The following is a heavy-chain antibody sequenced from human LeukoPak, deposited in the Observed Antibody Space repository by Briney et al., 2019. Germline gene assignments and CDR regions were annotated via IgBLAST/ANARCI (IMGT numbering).Heavy chain of an antibody. D-gene: IGHD4-17*01. V-gene: IGHV1-2*02. CDR2: INPNSGGT. Sequence: ASVKVSFKASGYTFTGYYMHWVRQATGQGLEWMGWINPNSGGTNSAQQFQGRLTMTRDTSISTAYMELSELRSHDTAVYYWARKDYGDSPFDYRGEETLVTVSS. CDR3: ARKDYGDSPFDY. J-gene: IGHJ4*02. CDR1: GYTFTGYY.